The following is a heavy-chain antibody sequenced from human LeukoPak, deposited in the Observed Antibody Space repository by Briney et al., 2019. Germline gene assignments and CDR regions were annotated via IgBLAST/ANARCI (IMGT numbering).Heavy chain of an antibody. CDR3: AREGMGYFDY. CDR1: GFTFSDYY. D-gene: IGHD5-24*01. V-gene: IGHV3-66*01. CDR2: IYSGGRT. Sequence: GGSLRLSCAASGFTFSDYYMSWVRQAPWKGLEWVSIIYSGGRTYNADSVKGRFTISRDDSKNTLYLQMNSLRDEDTAVYYCAREGMGYFDYWGQGALVTVSS. J-gene: IGHJ4*02.